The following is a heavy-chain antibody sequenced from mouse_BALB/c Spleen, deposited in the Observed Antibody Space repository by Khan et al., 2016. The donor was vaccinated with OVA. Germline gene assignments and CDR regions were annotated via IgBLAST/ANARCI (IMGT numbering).Heavy chain of an antibody. V-gene: IGHV1S132*01. Sequence: QVQLQQSGAELVKPGASVKLSCKTSGYTFTSYWIPWVKQRPGQGLGWIGQIFHGTGNIYFNEKFKGKATLTVDTYSTTAYMHLNNLTSEDSAVYCCACSYFSNYEFVYWGQGTLVTVSP. CDR2: IFHGTGNI. J-gene: IGHJ3*01. CDR3: ACSYFSNYEFVY. D-gene: IGHD2-5*01. CDR1: GYTFTSYW.